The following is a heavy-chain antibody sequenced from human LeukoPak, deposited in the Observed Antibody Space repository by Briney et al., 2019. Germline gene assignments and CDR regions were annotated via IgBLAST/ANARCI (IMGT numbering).Heavy chain of an antibody. CDR1: GGSISNSSYY. CDR2: IYYSGNT. V-gene: IGHV4-39*07. D-gene: IGHD3-10*01. CDR3: ARDRKNRASTMDRGPLYYFDY. Sequence: PSETLSLTCTVSGGSISNSSYYWGWIRQPPGKGLEWIGSIYYSGNTHYNPSLKSRVTISVDTSKNQFSLKLSSVTAADTAVYYCARDRKNRASTMDRGPLYYFDYWGQGTLVTVSS. J-gene: IGHJ4*02.